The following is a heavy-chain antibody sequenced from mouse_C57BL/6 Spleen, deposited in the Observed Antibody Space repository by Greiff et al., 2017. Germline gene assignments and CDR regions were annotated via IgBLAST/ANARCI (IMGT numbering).Heavy chain of an antibody. Sequence: VKLQQPGAELVKPGASVKMSCKASGYTFTSYWITWVKQRPGQGLEWIGDIYPGSGSTNYNEKFKSKATLTVDTSSSTAYMQLSSLTSEDSAVYYCARWRSNYEFAYWCQGTLVTVSA. CDR2: IYPGSGST. CDR3: ARWRSNYEFAY. D-gene: IGHD2-5*01. V-gene: IGHV1-55*01. J-gene: IGHJ3*01. CDR1: GYTFTSYW.